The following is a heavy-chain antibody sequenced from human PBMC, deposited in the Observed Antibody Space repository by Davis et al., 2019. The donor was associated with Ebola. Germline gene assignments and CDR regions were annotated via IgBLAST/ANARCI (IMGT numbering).Heavy chain of an antibody. CDR2: ISGSHNTI. J-gene: IGHJ4*02. CDR1: GFTFSDYY. V-gene: IGHV3-11*01. CDR3: ARGGTTMTTNYFDC. D-gene: IGHD4-17*01. Sequence: GESLKISCPASGFTFSDYYMSWIRQAPGKGLEWVSYISGSHNTIYYADSVKGRFTISRDNAKSSLYLQMNTLRAEDTALYYCARGGTTMTTNYFDCWGQGTLVTVSS.